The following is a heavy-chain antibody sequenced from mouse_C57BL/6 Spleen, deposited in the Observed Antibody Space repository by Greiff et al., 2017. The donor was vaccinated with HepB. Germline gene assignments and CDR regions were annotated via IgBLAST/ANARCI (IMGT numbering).Heavy chain of an antibody. V-gene: IGHV1-72*01. CDR1: GYTFTSYW. CDR3: EREGGKDGAMDY. D-gene: IGHD1-1*01. J-gene: IGHJ4*01. CDR2: IDPNGGGT. Sequence: VKLQQPGAELVQPGASVKLSCTASGYTFTSYWMHWVQQRPGRGLEWIGRIDPNGGGTKYNEKFKSKATLTVDKPSSTAYMQLSSLTSEDSAVYYCEREGGKDGAMDYWGQGTSVTVSS.